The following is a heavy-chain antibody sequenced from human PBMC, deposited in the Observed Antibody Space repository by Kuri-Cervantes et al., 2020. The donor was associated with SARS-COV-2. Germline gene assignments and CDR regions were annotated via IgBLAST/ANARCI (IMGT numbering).Heavy chain of an antibody. CDR1: GFTFSSYW. CDR2: IKQDGSEK. CDR3: ARDSYYDFWSGYFPGGSYYYYGMDV. D-gene: IGHD3-3*01. Sequence: GGSLRLSCAASGFTFSSYWMSWVRQAPGKGLEWVADIKQDGSEKYYVDSVKGRFTISRDNAKNSLYLQMNSLRAEDTAVYYCARDSYYDFWSGYFPGGSYYYYGMDVWGQGTTVTVSS. V-gene: IGHV3-7*01. J-gene: IGHJ6*02.